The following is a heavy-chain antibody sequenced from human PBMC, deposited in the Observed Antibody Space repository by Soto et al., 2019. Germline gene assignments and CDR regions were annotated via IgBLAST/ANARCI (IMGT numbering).Heavy chain of an antibody. CDR1: GGSISSYY. CDR3: ARAGVYYYGSGRLRFPGWFDP. Sequence: PSETLSLTCTVSGGSISSYYWSWIRQPAGKGLEWIGRIYTSGSTNYNPSPKSRVTMSVDTSKNQFSLKLSSVTAADTAVYYCARAGVYYYGSGRLRFPGWFDPWGQGTLVTVSS. CDR2: IYTSGST. V-gene: IGHV4-4*07. D-gene: IGHD3-10*01. J-gene: IGHJ5*02.